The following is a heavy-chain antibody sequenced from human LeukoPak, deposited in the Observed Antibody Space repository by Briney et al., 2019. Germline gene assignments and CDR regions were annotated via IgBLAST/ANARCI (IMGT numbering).Heavy chain of an antibody. J-gene: IGHJ4*02. CDR2: IYTSGST. D-gene: IGHD2-2*01. CDR1: GGSISSHY. Sequence: SETLSLTYTVSGGSISSHYWSWIRQPAGKGLEWIGRIYTSGSTNYNPSLKSRVTMSVDTSKNQFSLKLSSVTAADTAVYYCAREREGIAVPAAPTDFDYWGQGTLVTVSS. V-gene: IGHV4-4*07. CDR3: AREREGIAVPAAPTDFDY.